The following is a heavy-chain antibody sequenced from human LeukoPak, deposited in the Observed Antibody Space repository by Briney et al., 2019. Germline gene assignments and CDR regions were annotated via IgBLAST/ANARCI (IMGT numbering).Heavy chain of an antibody. CDR1: GGSISSSSYY. V-gene: IGHV4-39*07. CDR3: ARRLSYSSGYYFRDAFDI. Sequence: PSETLSLTCTVSGGSISSSSYYWGWTRQPPGKGLEWIGSIYYSGSTNYNPSLKSRVTISVDTSKNQFSLKLSSVTAADTAVYYCARRLSYSSGYYFRDAFDIWGQGTMVTVSS. CDR2: IYYSGST. D-gene: IGHD3-22*01. J-gene: IGHJ3*02.